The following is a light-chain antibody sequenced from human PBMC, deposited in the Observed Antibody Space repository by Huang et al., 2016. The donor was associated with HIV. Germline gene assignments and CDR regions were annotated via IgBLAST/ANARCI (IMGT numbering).Light chain of an antibody. V-gene: IGKV1-33*01. CDR3: QQYDNLLT. CDR1: QDISNY. Sequence: DIQMTQSPSSRSASVGDRVTITFQASQDISNYLNWYQQKPGKAPKLLIYDAYTLETGVPSRFSGSGSGTDFTFTISSLQPEDIATYYCQQYDNLLTFGPGTKVDIK. CDR2: DAY. J-gene: IGKJ3*01.